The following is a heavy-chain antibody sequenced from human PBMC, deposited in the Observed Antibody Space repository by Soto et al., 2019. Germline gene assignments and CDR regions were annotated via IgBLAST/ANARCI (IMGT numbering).Heavy chain of an antibody. J-gene: IGHJ4*02. D-gene: IGHD6-13*01. CDR2: IIPIFGTA. CDR3: ASNMAAAGTFDY. Sequence: QVQLVQSGAEVKKPGSSVKVSCKASGGTFSSYASSWVRQAPGQGLEWMGGIIPIFGTANFAQKFQGRVTITADESTSTAYMELSSLRSEDTAVYYCASNMAAAGTFDYWGQGTLVTVSS. V-gene: IGHV1-69*01. CDR1: GGTFSSYA.